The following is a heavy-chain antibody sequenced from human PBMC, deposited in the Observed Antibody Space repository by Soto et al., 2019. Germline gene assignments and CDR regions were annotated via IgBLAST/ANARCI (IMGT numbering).Heavy chain of an antibody. Sequence: ASVKVSCADSGGTFSSYAISWVRQAPGQGLEWMGWISPNNGTTNYAQKLQGRVTMTTDTSTSTAYMELRSLRSDDTAVYYCAREAVVVVAANYYYYYGMDVWGQGTTVTVSS. CDR1: GGTFSSYA. D-gene: IGHD2-15*01. CDR3: AREAVVVVAANYYYYYGMDV. CDR2: ISPNNGTT. V-gene: IGHV1-18*01. J-gene: IGHJ6*02.